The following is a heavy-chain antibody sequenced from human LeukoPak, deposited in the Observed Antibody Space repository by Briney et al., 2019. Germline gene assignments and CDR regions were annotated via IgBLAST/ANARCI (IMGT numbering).Heavy chain of an antibody. V-gene: IGHV3-21*01. Sequence: GGSLRLSCAASGFTFSSYSMNWVRQAPGKGLEWASSISSSSSYIYYADSVKGRFTISRDNAKNSLYLQMNSLRAEDTAVYYCARDKAVAGLTGKNDAFDIWGQGTMVTVSS. J-gene: IGHJ3*02. CDR2: ISSSSSYI. CDR1: GFTFSSYS. D-gene: IGHD6-19*01. CDR3: ARDKAVAGLTGKNDAFDI.